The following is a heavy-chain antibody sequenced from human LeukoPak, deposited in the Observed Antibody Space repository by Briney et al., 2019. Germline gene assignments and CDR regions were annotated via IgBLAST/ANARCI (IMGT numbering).Heavy chain of an antibody. Sequence: SETLSLTCAVYGGSFSDYHWSWIRQPPGKGLEWIGEINHSGSTNYNPSLKSRVTISVDTSKNQFSLKLSSVTAADTAVYYCASADIVVVPSAMPIFGYWGQGTLVTVSS. CDR1: GGSFSDYH. CDR3: ASADIVVVPSAMPIFGY. D-gene: IGHD2-2*01. V-gene: IGHV4-34*01. J-gene: IGHJ4*02. CDR2: INHSGST.